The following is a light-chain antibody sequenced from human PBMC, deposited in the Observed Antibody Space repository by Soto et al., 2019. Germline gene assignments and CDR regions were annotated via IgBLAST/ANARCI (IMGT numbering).Light chain of an antibody. J-gene: IGKJ3*01. CDR3: QQYGSSPFT. CDR1: QSVSSSY. CDR2: GAS. Sequence: EIVLTQSPGTLSLSPGERATLSCRASQSVSSSYLAWYQQKPVQAPRLLIYGASSRSTGIPDRFRVSGSGTDCTLTISRLAPEDFAVYYFQQYGSSPFTFGPVTKVDSK. V-gene: IGKV3-20*01.